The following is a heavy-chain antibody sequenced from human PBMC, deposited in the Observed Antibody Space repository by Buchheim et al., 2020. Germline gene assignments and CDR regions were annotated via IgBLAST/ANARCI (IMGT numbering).Heavy chain of an antibody. CDR3: ARGDYSTYGNDDYYYYYGMDV. Sequence: QVQLVQSGAEVKKPGASVKVSCKASGYTFTSYDINWVRQATGQGLEWMGWMNPNSGNTGYAQKFQGRVTMTRNTSISTAYMELSSLRSEDTAVYYCARGDYSTYGNDDYYYYYGMDVWGQGTT. V-gene: IGHV1-8*01. J-gene: IGHJ6*02. D-gene: IGHD4-11*01. CDR2: MNPNSGNT. CDR1: GYTFTSYD.